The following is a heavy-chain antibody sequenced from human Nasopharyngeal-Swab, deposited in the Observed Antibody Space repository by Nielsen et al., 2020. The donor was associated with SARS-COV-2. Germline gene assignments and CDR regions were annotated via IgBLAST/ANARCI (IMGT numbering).Heavy chain of an antibody. J-gene: IGHJ4*02. Sequence: GESLKISCAASGFVFSGSAIHWVRQASGKGLGWVGRIGDKAHNYATTYAASVKGRFTISREDSKNTAFRQMDSLNTEDTALYYCTTDYYFDYWGQGTLVSVSS. CDR1: GFVFSGSA. V-gene: IGHV3-73*01. D-gene: IGHD4/OR15-4a*01. CDR2: IGDKAHNYAT. CDR3: TTDYYFDY.